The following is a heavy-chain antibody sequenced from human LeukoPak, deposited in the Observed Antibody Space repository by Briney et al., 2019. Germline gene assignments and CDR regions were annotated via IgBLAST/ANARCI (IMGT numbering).Heavy chain of an antibody. V-gene: IGHV3-23*01. CDR3: AKVGVSSGYSLLDY. CDR2: ISGSDDST. Sequence: GGSLRLSCAASGFTSTTYATSWVRQAPGKGLEWVSGISGSDDSTYYADSVKGRFTISRDNSKNTLYLQMNSLRADDTAVYYCAKVGVSSGYSLLDYWGQGTLVTVSS. D-gene: IGHD3-22*01. J-gene: IGHJ4*02. CDR1: GFTSTTYA.